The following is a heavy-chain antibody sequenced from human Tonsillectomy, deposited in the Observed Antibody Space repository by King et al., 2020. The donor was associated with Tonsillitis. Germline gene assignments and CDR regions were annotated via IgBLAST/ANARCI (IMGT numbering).Heavy chain of an antibody. CDR2: ISAYNGNT. J-gene: IGHJ6*02. V-gene: IGHV1-18*01. CDR3: ARALKSLVIYYYYYGMDV. CDR1: GYTFTSYG. D-gene: IGHD4-23*01. Sequence: QLVQSGAEVKKPGASVKVSCKASGYTFTSYGISWVRQAPGQGLEWMGWISAYNGNTSYAQKLPARVTMTTDTSTCTAYVELRSLRSDDTGVYYCARALKSLVIYYYYYGMDVWGQGTTVTVSS.